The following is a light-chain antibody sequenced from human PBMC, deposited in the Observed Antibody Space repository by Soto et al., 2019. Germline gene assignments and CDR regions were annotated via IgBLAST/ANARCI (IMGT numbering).Light chain of an antibody. V-gene: IGKV1-9*01. CDR1: QDIRSY. CDR3: QQNYSLPIT. Sequence: DIQLTQAPSFLSASAGDTVTITCRASQDIRSYLAWYQQKAGRAPKLLIYAASTLQSEVPSRFGGRGSGTDFTLTITGLQPEDFATYYCQQNYSLPITFGQGTDWRL. J-gene: IGKJ5*01. CDR2: AAS.